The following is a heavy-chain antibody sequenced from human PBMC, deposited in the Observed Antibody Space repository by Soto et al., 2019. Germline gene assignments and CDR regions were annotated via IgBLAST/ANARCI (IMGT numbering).Heavy chain of an antibody. D-gene: IGHD6-19*01. CDR1: GGSSSSYY. Sequence: SETLSLTCTVSGGSSSSYYWSWIRQPAGKGLEWIGRIYTSGSTNYNPSLKSRVTMSVDTSKNQFSLKLSSVTAADTAVYYCASGQTPYSSDPWGQGTLVTVSS. CDR2: IYTSGST. CDR3: ASGQTPYSSDP. V-gene: IGHV4-4*07. J-gene: IGHJ5*02.